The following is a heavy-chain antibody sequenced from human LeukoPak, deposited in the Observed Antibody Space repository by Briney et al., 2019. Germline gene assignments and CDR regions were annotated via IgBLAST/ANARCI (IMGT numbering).Heavy chain of an antibody. CDR2: INHEGGGI. Sequence: GGSLRLSCAASGFTFSESWMSWVRQVPGQGLEWVAHINHEGGGIQYVDSVKGRFTISRDNAKGSEHLQMNSLRAEDTAIYHCATYINWVAGDVWGQGTTVIVSS. D-gene: IGHD1-1*01. CDR3: ATYINWVAGDV. J-gene: IGHJ6*02. CDR1: GFTFSESW. V-gene: IGHV3-7*01.